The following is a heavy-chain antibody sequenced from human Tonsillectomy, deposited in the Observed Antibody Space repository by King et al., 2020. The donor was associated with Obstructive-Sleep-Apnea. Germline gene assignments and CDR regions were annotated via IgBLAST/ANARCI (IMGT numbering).Heavy chain of an antibody. CDR2: IWYDGTIK. CDR1: GFTFSRNG. D-gene: IGHD2-21*02. CDR3: VKDYCGGDCGNPPLGFDY. V-gene: IGHV3-33*06. J-gene: IGHJ4*02. Sequence: VQLVESGGGVVQPGGSLRLSCAVSGFTFSRNGMHWVRQAPGKGLEWVAVIWYDGTIKDYVDSVKGRFTISRDNSKNILYLQMNSLRADDTAVYYCVKDYCGGDCGNPPLGFDYWGLGILVTVSS.